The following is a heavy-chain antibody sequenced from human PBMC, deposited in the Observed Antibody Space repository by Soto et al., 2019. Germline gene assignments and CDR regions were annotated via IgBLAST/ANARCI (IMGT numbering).Heavy chain of an antibody. Sequence: EVELLESGGGLVQPGGSLRLSCVASRFTFTSYAMSWVRQAPGKGLEWVAAMSASGGATIHADSVKGRLTISRDNSKNTLYLQMNSLRAGDTAVYYCAKDVEGGSLFRGAFDYWGQGTKVTVSS. D-gene: IGHD1-26*01. CDR1: RFTFTSYA. J-gene: IGHJ4*02. V-gene: IGHV3-23*01. CDR2: MSASGGAT. CDR3: AKDVEGGSLFRGAFDY.